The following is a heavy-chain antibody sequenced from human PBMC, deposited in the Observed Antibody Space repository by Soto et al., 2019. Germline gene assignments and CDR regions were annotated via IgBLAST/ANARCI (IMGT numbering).Heavy chain of an antibody. V-gene: IGHV1-46*01. Sequence: QVQLVQSGAEVKKPGASVKLSCKASGYSFTSYYIDCVRQAPGQGLEWMGMINPSGGSTESAQKFQGRVTMTRDTSTSTVYLELSGMRCEDTAVYFCAREAAVGPIDNWGQGTLVTVSS. CDR2: INPSGGST. CDR1: GYSFTSYY. CDR3: AREAAVGPIDN. J-gene: IGHJ4*02. D-gene: IGHD6-13*01.